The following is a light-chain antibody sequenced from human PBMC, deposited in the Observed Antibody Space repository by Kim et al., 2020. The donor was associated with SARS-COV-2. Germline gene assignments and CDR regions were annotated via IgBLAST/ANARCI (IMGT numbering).Light chain of an antibody. V-gene: IGLV1-47*02. J-gene: IGLJ2*01. CDR3: AAWDEGLRGPV. Sequence: GQRVTTSCSGSNSNIGHNYVSWYQHLPGPAPKLVIFNNDQRPSGVPDRFSVSKSGTSTYLVISGLRSEDEADYFCAAWDEGLRGPVFGGGTQLTVL. CDR2: NND. CDR1: NSNIGHNY.